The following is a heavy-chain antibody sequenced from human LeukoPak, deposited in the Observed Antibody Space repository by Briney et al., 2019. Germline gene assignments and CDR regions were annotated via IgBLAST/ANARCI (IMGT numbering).Heavy chain of an antibody. Sequence: HPGGSLRLSCAASGFTLSSYEMNWVRQAPGKGLEWVSYISSSGSTIYYADSVKGRFTISRDNAKNSLYLQMNSLRAEDTAVYYCARTYYDILTGYNPYFDYWGQGILVTVSS. D-gene: IGHD3-9*01. CDR1: GFTLSSYE. CDR3: ARTYYDILTGYNPYFDY. J-gene: IGHJ4*02. V-gene: IGHV3-48*03. CDR2: ISSSGSTI.